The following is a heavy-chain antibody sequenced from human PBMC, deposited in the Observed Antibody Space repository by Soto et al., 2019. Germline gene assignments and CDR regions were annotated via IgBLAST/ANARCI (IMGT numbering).Heavy chain of an antibody. J-gene: IGHJ4*02. CDR1: GFTFSTYW. Sequence: EVQLVESGGGLVQPGGSLRLSCSASGFTFSTYWMSWVRQAPGKGLEWVANIKQDGSEKYYVDSVKGRFTISRDNAKNSLYLQMDSLRAEDTAVYYCARGWAHFDYLGQGTLVTVSS. CDR2: IKQDGSEK. CDR3: ARGWAHFDY. V-gene: IGHV3-7*04. D-gene: IGHD3-16*01.